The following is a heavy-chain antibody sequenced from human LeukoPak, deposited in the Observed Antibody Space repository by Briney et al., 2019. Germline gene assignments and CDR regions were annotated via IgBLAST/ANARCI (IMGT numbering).Heavy chain of an antibody. D-gene: IGHD3-10*01. Sequence: GASVKVSCKASGYTFTGYYMHWLRQAPGQGLEWMGWINPNSGCTNYAQKFQGWVTMTRDTSISTAYMELSRLRSDDTAVYYCAREAPYYYGSGSYPYFQHWGQGTLVTVSS. CDR3: AREAPYYYGSGSYPYFQH. CDR1: GYTFTGYY. CDR2: INPNSGCT. J-gene: IGHJ1*01. V-gene: IGHV1-2*04.